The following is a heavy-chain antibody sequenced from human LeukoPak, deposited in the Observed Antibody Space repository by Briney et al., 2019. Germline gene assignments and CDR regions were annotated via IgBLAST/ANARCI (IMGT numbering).Heavy chain of an antibody. V-gene: IGHV4-30-2*01. D-gene: IGHD5-18*01. Sequence: SETLSLTCAVSGGSISSGGYSWSWIRQPPGKGLEWIGYIYHSGSTYYNPSLKSRVTISVDRSKNQFSLKLSSVTAADTAVYYCARGYSYGPTDYWGQGTLVTVSS. CDR1: GGSISSGGYS. CDR3: ARGYSYGPTDY. CDR2: IYHSGST. J-gene: IGHJ4*02.